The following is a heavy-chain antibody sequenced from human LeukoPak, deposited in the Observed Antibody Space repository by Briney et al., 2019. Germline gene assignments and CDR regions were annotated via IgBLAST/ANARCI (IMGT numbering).Heavy chain of an antibody. J-gene: IGHJ5*02. CDR3: VRERLVGLGCFDP. CDR2: INSDESSI. D-gene: IGHD1-26*01. V-gene: IGHV3-74*01. Sequence: GGSLRLSCTASGFTFISYWMHWVRQVPGKGLVWVSRINSDESSISYADSVKGRFTISRDNARNTLYLQMNSLRPEDTAVYYCVRERLVGLGCFDPWGQGTQVTVPS. CDR1: GFTFISYW.